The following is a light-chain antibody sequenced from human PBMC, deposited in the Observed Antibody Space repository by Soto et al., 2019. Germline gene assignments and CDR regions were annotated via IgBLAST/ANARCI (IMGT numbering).Light chain of an antibody. V-gene: IGKV3-20*01. CDR3: QQYDDSIT. CDR2: GAS. J-gene: IGKJ5*01. Sequence: EIVLTQSPDTLSLSPGESATLSCRASQSVSSSYLAWYQQKPGRAPRLLIYGASNRATGLPDRFSGSGSGTDFPLTINRLEPEDFAVFYCQQYDDSITFGQGTRLEIE. CDR1: QSVSSSY.